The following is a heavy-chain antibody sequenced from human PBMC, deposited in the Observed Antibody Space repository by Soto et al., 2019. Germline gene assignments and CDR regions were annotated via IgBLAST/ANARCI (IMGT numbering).Heavy chain of an antibody. CDR2: IGTAGDT. CDR1: GFTFSSYD. D-gene: IGHD3-10*01. V-gene: IGHV3-13*01. CDR3: ARASITMVRGVNYAFDI. Sequence: GGSLRLSCAASGFTFSSYDMHWVRQATGKGLEWVSAIGTAGDTYYPGSVKGRFTISRENAKNSLYLQMNSLRAGDTAVYYCARASITMVRGVNYAFDIWGQGTMVTVSS. J-gene: IGHJ3*02.